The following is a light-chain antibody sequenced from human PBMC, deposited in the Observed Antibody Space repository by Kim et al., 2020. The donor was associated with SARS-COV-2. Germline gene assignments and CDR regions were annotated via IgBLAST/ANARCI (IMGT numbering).Light chain of an antibody. J-gene: IGLJ1*01. CDR2: SNN. CDR3: SSWDDSVDGYV. Sequence: GQRVTISCSGSKSNIGSYHVNWFQQVPGTAPTLLIYSNNQRPSEVSDRFSGSRSGTSASLTISGLQSEDEADYYCSSWDDSVDGYVFGTGTKVTVL. CDR1: KSNIGSYH. V-gene: IGLV1-44*01.